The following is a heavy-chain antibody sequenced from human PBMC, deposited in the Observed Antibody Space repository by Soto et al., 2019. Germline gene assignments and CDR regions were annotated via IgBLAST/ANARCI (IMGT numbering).Heavy chain of an antibody. CDR2: ISAYNGNT. CDR3: VRDRVVVPTATEHYYYGMDV. J-gene: IGHJ6*02. Sequence: ASVKVSCKASGYTFTNYVITWVRQAPGQGLEWMGWISAYNGNTNYAQKLQGRVTLTTGTSTSTAYMELRSLRSDDTAVYYCVRDRVVVPTATEHYYYGMDVWGQGTTVTVSS. D-gene: IGHD2-2*01. V-gene: IGHV1-18*01. CDR1: GYTFTNYV.